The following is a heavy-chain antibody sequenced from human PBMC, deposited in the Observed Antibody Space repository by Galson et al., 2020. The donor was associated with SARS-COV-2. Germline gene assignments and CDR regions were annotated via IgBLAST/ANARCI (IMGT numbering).Heavy chain of an antibody. CDR1: GYTFTSYG. Sequence: ASVKVSCKASGYTFTSYGISWVRQAPGQGLEWMGWISAYNGNTNYAQKLQGRVTMTTDTSTSTAYMELRSLRSDDTAVYYCARESSRGYSYGSEGGGMDVWGQGTTVTVSS. J-gene: IGHJ6*02. D-gene: IGHD5-18*01. CDR3: ARESSRGYSYGSEGGGMDV. V-gene: IGHV1-18*01. CDR2: ISAYNGNT.